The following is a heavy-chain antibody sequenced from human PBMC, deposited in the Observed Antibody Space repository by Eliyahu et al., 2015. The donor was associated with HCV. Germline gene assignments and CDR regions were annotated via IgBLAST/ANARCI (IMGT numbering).Heavy chain of an antibody. CDR3: ARDHYDFWSGPDKYYYYGMDV. CDR2: ISSSXSTI. CDR1: GFTFXSYE. J-gene: IGHJ6*02. Sequence: EVQLVESGXGXVQPGGSLRLSCAASGFTFXSYEMNWVXQAPGKRLGWVSYISSSXSTIYYADSVKGRFTISRDNAKNSLYLQMNSLRAEDTAVYYCARDHYDFWSGPDKYYYYGMDVWGQGTTVTVSS. D-gene: IGHD3-3*01. V-gene: IGHV3-48*03.